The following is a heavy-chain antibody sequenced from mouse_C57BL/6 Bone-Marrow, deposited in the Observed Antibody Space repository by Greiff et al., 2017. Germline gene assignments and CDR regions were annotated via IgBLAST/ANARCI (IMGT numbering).Heavy chain of an antibody. J-gene: IGHJ2*01. CDR2: IDPANGNT. D-gene: IGHD1-1*01. V-gene: IGHV14-3*01. CDR3: ARSPNYYGSRGDY. CDR1: GFNIKNTY. Sequence: VQLKESVAELVRPGASVKLSCTASGFNIKNTYMHWVKQRPEQGLEWIGRIDPANGNTKYAPKFQGKATITADTSSNTAYLQLSSLTSEDTAIYYCARSPNYYGSRGDYWGQGTTLTVSS.